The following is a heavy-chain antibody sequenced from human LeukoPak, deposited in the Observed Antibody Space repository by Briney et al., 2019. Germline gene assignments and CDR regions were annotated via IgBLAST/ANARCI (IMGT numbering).Heavy chain of an antibody. CDR1: GFTFCSYG. V-gene: IGHV3-23*01. CDR2: IGGRGGST. J-gene: IGHJ6*03. D-gene: IGHD3-9*01. Sequence: GGSLRLSCAASGFTFCSYGMSWVRQAPGKGLEWVSTIGGRGGSTYYADSVKGRFTISRDNSKNTLYLQMNSLRAEDTAVYYCAKQGRDWLRDYYYYMDVWGKGTTVTVSS. CDR3: AKQGRDWLRDYYYYMDV.